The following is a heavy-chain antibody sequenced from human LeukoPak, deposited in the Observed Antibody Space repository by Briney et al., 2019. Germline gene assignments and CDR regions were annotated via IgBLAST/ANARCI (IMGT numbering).Heavy chain of an antibody. CDR2: IYYSGST. V-gene: IGHV4-59*01. D-gene: IGHD1-26*01. J-gene: IGHJ4*02. CDR3: AREGSGSYYTGGIDY. Sequence: KTSETLSLTCAVSGGSISSYYWSWIRQPPGKGLEWIGHIYYSGSTNYNPSLKSRVTISVDTSKNQFSLKLSSVTAADTAVYYCAREGSGSYYTGGIDYWGQGTLVTVSS. CDR1: GGSISSYY.